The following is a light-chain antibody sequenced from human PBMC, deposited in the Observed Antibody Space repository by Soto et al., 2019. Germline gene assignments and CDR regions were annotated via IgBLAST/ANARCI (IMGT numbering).Light chain of an antibody. V-gene: IGKV1-5*01. Sequence: DIQMTQSPSTLSASVGDRVTVTCRASQSISSWLAWYQQKPGKAPKLLIYDASNLESGVPSRFSGSGSGTELTLTISSLQPDDFATYYCQQYESYWTFGQGTKVEIK. CDR3: QQYESYWT. CDR2: DAS. J-gene: IGKJ1*01. CDR1: QSISSW.